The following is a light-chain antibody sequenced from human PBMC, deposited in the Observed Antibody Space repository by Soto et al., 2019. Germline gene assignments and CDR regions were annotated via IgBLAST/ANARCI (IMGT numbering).Light chain of an antibody. V-gene: IGLV2-11*01. CDR1: NSDVGRYNF. J-gene: IGLJ3*02. CDR2: AVS. CDR3: YSYTASDIWV. Sequence: QSVLTQPRSVSWSPGQSVTISCTGTNSDVGRYNFVSWYQQLPGKAPKLLISAVSQRPSGVPDRFSGSKSGNTASLTISGLQADDEADYFCYSYTASDIWVFGGGTKVTVL.